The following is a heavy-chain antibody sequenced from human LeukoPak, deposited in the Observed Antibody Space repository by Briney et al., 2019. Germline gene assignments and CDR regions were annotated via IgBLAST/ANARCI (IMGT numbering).Heavy chain of an antibody. CDR3: ARDYGSGSYAYHYGMDV. CDR2: INPNSGGT. Sequence: GASVKVSCKASGYTFTGYYMHWVRQAPGQGLEWMGWINPNSGGTNYAQKFQGRVTMTRDTSISTAYMELSRLRSDDTAVYYCARDYGSGSYAYHYGMDVWGQGTTVTVSS. J-gene: IGHJ6*02. V-gene: IGHV1-2*02. D-gene: IGHD3-10*01. CDR1: GYTFTGYY.